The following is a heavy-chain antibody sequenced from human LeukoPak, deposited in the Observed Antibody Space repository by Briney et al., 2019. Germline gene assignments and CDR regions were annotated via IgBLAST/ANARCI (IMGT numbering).Heavy chain of an antibody. CDR2: IYTGDNT. V-gene: IGHV3-66*01. CDR3: ASSTSTPGGFDF. Sequence: GGSLRLTCAASRISDYMIWVRQAPGTGLEWVSVIYTGDNTYYANSVKGRFTISRDNSQRMLYLQMNSLRAEDTSVYYCASSTSTPGGFDFWGQGTLVTVSS. D-gene: IGHD2-2*01. CDR1: RISDY. J-gene: IGHJ4*02.